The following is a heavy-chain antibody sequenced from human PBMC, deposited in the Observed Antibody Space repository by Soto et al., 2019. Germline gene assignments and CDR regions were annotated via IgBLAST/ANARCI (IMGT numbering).Heavy chain of an antibody. V-gene: IGHV4-39*01. Sequence: QLQLQESGPGLVKPSETLSLTCTVSGGSISSRSHYWGWIRQSPGKHLEWIGSSFYRGGTHYNPSLKTRVTISFHTSRYQVSLKLYYLTPADTAVYSCATADGFGVVTPFFEYWGQGILVTVS. CDR1: GGSISSRSHY. D-gene: IGHD3-3*01. J-gene: IGHJ4*02. CDR3: ATADGFGVVTPFFEY. CDR2: SFYRGGT.